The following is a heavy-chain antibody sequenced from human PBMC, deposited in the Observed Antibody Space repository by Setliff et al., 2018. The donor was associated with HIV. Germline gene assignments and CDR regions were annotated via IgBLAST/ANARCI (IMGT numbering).Heavy chain of an antibody. CDR1: GGSISVNNYY. CDR2: VHKSGNS. Sequence: PSETLSLTCSVSGGSISVNNYYWAWVRQPPGKGLEWIGSVHKSGNSYYKPSLKSRATISVDTSENHFSLRLRSVTAADTAVYYCARLDYSNYYSYYIDVWGEGTMVTVSS. CDR3: ARLDYSNYYSYYIDV. J-gene: IGHJ6*03. D-gene: IGHD4-4*01. V-gene: IGHV4-39*02.